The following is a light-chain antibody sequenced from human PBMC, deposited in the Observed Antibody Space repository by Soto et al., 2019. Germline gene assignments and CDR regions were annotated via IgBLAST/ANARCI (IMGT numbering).Light chain of an antibody. CDR3: KQSSAFPLT. Sequence: DIQMTQSPSSVSASVGDRVTITCRASQGINNWLAWYQQKPGKAPELLIYAVSYLQSGVPSRFSGSGSGTDFTLTISSLQPEDFATYFCKQSSAFPLTFGGVTKVEIK. CDR1: QGINNW. V-gene: IGKV1-12*01. J-gene: IGKJ4*01. CDR2: AVS.